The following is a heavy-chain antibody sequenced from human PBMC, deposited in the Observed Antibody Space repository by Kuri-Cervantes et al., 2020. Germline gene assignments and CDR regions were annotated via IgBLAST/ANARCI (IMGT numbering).Heavy chain of an antibody. CDR3: ARESPPLIHSSGWYEGGFDP. J-gene: IGHJ5*02. D-gene: IGHD6-19*01. V-gene: IGHV1-18*01. CDR1: GYTFTNYG. CDR2: ISAYNGDT. Sequence: ASVKVSCKASGYTFTNYGISWVRQAPGQGLEWMGWISAYNGDTNYAQKLQGRVTMTTDTSTSTAYMELRSLRSDDTAVYYCARESPPLIHSSGWYEGGFDPWGQGTLVTVSS.